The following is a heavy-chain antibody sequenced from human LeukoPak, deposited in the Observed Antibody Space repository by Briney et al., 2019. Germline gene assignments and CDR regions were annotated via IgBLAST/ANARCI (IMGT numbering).Heavy chain of an antibody. J-gene: IGHJ4*02. D-gene: IGHD1-26*01. CDR2: ISGSSASS. V-gene: IGHV3-23*01. CDR3: AKISGSYLTYFDY. Sequence: AGGSLRLTCSASGFTFSSFNMNWVRHTPGKGLEWVSYISGSSASSYYADSVKGRFTISRDNSKNTLYLQMNSLRAEDTAVYYCAKISGSYLTYFDYWGQGTLVTVSS. CDR1: GFTFSSFN.